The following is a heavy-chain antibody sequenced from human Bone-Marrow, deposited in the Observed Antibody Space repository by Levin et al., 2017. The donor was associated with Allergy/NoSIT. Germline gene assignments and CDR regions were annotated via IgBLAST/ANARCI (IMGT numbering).Heavy chain of an antibody. Sequence: SETLSLTCTVSGASIRSGAYYWSWVRQPPGQGLEWIRYIYYNGSTYFNPSLKSRVSISVDTSKNQFSLKLSSVTAADTADYYCARVLAGFDGSAMAYDYWGRGSLVTVSS. V-gene: IGHV4-31*03. CDR3: ARVLAGFDGSAMAYDY. CDR2: IYYNGST. D-gene: IGHD3-10*01. CDR1: GASIRSGAYY. J-gene: IGHJ4*02.